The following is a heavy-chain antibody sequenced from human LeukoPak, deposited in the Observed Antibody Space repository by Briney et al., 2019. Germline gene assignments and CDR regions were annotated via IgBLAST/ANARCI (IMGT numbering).Heavy chain of an antibody. V-gene: IGHV4-39*07. CDR2: IYYSGST. CDR3: ARRRSWWWLLDY. Sequence: SETLSLTCTVPGGSISSSSYYWGWIRQPPGKGLEWIGSIYYSGSTYYNPSLKSRVTISVDTSKNQFSLKLSSVTAADTAVYYCARRRSWWWLLDYWGQGTLVTVSS. D-gene: IGHD2-15*01. CDR1: GGSISSSSYY. J-gene: IGHJ4*02.